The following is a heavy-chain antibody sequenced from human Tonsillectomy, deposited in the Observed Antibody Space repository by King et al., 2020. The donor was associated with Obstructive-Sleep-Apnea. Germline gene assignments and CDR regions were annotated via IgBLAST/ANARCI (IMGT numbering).Heavy chain of an antibody. J-gene: IGHJ4*02. CDR2: ISWNSGSI. CDR1: GFNFDDYA. Sequence: VQLVESGGGLVQPGRSLRLSCAASGFNFDDYAMHWVRQAPGKGLEWVSGISWNSGSIGYADSVKGRFTLSRDNAKNSLNLQMNSLRAEDTALYYCTIGGLYSGYDRDFDFWGQGTLVTVSS. D-gene: IGHD5-12*01. V-gene: IGHV3-9*01. CDR3: TIGGLYSGYDRDFDF.